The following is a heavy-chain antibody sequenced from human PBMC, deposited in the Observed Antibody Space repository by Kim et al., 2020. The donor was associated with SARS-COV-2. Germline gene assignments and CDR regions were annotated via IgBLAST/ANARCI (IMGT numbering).Heavy chain of an antibody. CDR1: GFTFSSYA. Sequence: GGSLRLSCAASGFTFSSYAMHWVRQAPGKGLEWVAVISYDGSNKYYADSVKGRFTISRDNSKNTLYLQMNSLRAEDTAVYYCARDLITMVRGVFHYYYGMGGWGQGTTVTVSS. J-gene: IGHJ6*02. CDR2: ISYDGSNK. D-gene: IGHD3-10*01. V-gene: IGHV3-30*04. CDR3: ARDLITMVRGVFHYYYGMGG.